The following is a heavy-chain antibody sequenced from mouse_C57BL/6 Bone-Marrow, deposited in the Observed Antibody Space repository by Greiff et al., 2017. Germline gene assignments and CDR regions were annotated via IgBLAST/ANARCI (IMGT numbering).Heavy chain of an antibody. D-gene: IGHD2-4*01. Sequence: VQLQQSDAELVKPGASVKISCKVSGYTFTDHTIYWMKQTPDQGLEWIGYIYPRDGSTKYNEKFKGKVTLTADKSYSTAYMQLNSLTSEDSAVYFCARWGLRRYFDVWGTGTTVTVSS. V-gene: IGHV1-78*01. CDR1: GYTFTDHT. CDR2: IYPRDGST. CDR3: ARWGLRRYFDV. J-gene: IGHJ1*03.